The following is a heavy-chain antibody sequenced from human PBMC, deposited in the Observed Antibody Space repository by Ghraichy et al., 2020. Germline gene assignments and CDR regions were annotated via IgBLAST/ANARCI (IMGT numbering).Heavy chain of an antibody. CDR3: ARDDWGYSGYDDFVYSYTYYYYYMDV. Sequence: LSLTCAASGFTFSSYWMSWVRQAPGKGLEWVANIKQDGSEKYYVDSVKGRFTISRDNAKNSLYLQMNSLRAEDTAVYYCARDDWGYSGYDDFVYSYTYYYYYMDVWGKGTTVTVSS. CDR1: GFTFSSYW. D-gene: IGHD5-12*01. CDR2: IKQDGSEK. V-gene: IGHV3-7*01. J-gene: IGHJ6*03.